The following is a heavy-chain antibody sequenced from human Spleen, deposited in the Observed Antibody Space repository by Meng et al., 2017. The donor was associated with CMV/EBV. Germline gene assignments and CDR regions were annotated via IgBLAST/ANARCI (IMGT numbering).Heavy chain of an antibody. Sequence: SETLSLTCTVSGGSISSSYYWNWIRQPPGKGLEWIGYIYNSGRTTYNASLNSRVTISLDTSKNQFSLKLTSVNAADTAVYYWSRDSGSMIVYWGQGTLVTVSS. J-gene: IGHJ4*02. D-gene: IGHD3-22*01. V-gene: IGHV4-59*01. CDR2: IYNSGRT. CDR3: SRDSGSMIVY. CDR1: GGSISSSYY.